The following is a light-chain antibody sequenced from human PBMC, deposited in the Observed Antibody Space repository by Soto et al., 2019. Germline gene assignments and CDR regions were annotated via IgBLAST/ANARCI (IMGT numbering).Light chain of an antibody. J-gene: IGKJ1*01. CDR2: KVS. Sequence: DVVMTQSPLSLPVTLGQPASISCRSSQSLVYSNGNTYLHWFQQRPGQSPRRLIYKVSNRDSGVPDRFSGSGSGTDFTLRINRVEAEDVGVYYCLKGTHWPPTFGQGTKVEI. V-gene: IGKV2-30*01. CDR3: LKGTHWPPT. CDR1: QSLVYSNGNTY.